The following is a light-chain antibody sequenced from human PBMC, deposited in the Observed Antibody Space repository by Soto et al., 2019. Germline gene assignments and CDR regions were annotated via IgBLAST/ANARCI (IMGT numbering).Light chain of an antibody. CDR2: DAS. Sequence: EIVMTQYPATLSLSPGERATLSCRASQSVSGYLAWYQQKPGQAPRLLIYDASTRDTGIPARFSGSGSGTEFTLTISSLQSEDFAVYYCQQYSNWPRTFGLGTKLEIK. CDR1: QSVSGY. V-gene: IGKV3-15*01. CDR3: QQYSNWPRT. J-gene: IGKJ2*01.